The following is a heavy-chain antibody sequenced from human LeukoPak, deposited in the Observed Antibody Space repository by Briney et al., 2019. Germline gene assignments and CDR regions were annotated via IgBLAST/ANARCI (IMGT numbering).Heavy chain of an antibody. CDR3: ASGSERQQLVLYDY. D-gene: IGHD6-13*01. Sequence: PSETLSLTCTVSGGSISSGGYYWSWIRQHPGKGLEWIGYIYYSGSTYYNPSLKSRVTISVDTSKNQFSLKLSSVTAADTAVYYCASGSERQQLVLYDYWGQGTLVTVSS. J-gene: IGHJ4*02. CDR2: IYYSGST. CDR1: GGSISSGGYY. V-gene: IGHV4-31*03.